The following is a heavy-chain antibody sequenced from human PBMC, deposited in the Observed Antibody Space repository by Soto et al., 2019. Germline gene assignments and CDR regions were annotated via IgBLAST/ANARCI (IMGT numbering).Heavy chain of an antibody. V-gene: IGHV3-23*01. D-gene: IGHD3-16*01. J-gene: IGHJ3*02. CDR3: AKTGRKDYMITFGGVTEAFDI. CDR2: ISGSGGST. Sequence: GGSLRLSCAASGFTFSSYAMSWVRQAPGKGLEWVSAISGSGGSTYYADSVKGRFTSSRDNSKNTLYLQMNSLRAEDKAVYYCAKTGRKDYMITFGGVTEAFDIWGQGTMVTVSS. CDR1: GFTFSSYA.